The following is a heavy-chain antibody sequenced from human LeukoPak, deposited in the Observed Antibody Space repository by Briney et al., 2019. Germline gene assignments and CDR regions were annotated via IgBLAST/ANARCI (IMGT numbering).Heavy chain of an antibody. CDR2: ISWNSGSV. D-gene: IGHD1-14*01. Sequence: PGRSLRLSCAASGFTFDDYAMHWVRQAPGKGLEWVSGISWNSGSVGYADSVKGRFTISRDNAKRSLYLQMNNLRPDDTALYYCAKSRAPTADPDAFDVWGQGTMVTVSS. CDR3: AKSRAPTADPDAFDV. CDR1: GFTFDDYA. V-gene: IGHV3-9*01. J-gene: IGHJ3*01.